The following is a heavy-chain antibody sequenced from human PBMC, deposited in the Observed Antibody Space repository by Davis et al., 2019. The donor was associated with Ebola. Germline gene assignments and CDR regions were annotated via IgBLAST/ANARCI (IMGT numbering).Heavy chain of an antibody. CDR1: GGTFSSYA. Sequence: VKVSCKASGGTFSSYAISWVRQAPGQGLEWMGGIIPIFGTANYAQKFQGRVTITADESTSTAYMELSSLRPEDTAVYYCVRVSGSYFQTIYYGMDVWGQGTTVTVSS. CDR2: IIPIFGTA. V-gene: IGHV1-69*01. D-gene: IGHD1-26*01. CDR3: VRVSGSYFQTIYYGMDV. J-gene: IGHJ6*02.